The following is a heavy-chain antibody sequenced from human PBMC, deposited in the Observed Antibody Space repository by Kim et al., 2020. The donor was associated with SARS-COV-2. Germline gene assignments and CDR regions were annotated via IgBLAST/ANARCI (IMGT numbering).Heavy chain of an antibody. D-gene: IGHD5-18*01. Sequence: GGSLRLSCAASGFTFSSYSMNWVRQAPGKGLEWVSYISSSSTIYYADSVKGRFTISRDNAKNSLYLQMNSLRDEDTAVYYCARDKPGSAGYSYGLGAFDIWGQGTMVTVSS. J-gene: IGHJ3*02. CDR3: ARDKPGSAGYSYGLGAFDI. CDR1: GFTFSSYS. CDR2: ISSSSTI. V-gene: IGHV3-48*02.